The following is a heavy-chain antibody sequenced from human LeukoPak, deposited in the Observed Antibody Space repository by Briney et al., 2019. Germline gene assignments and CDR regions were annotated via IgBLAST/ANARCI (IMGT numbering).Heavy chain of an antibody. CDR2: IWYDGGKK. Sequence: GGSPRLSCADSGFTFSSSGMHWGRRAPGKGLEWVAVIWYDGGKKYYADSVKGRFTISRDNSKNTLYLQMNSVRAEDTAVYYCARDKDYHFDYWGQGTLVTVSS. J-gene: IGHJ4*02. V-gene: IGHV3-33*08. CDR3: ARDKDYHFDY. D-gene: IGHD4-11*01. CDR1: GFTFSSSG.